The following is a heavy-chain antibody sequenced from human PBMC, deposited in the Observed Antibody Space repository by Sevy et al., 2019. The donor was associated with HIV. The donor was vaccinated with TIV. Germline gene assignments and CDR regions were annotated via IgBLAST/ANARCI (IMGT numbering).Heavy chain of an antibody. Sequence: ASVKVSCKASGYTFTGYYMHWVRQALGQGLEWMGWINPNSGGTNYAQKFQGRVTMTRDTSISTAYMELSRLRSDDTAVYYCARDKGRNYYGMDVWGQGTTVTVSS. V-gene: IGHV1-2*02. CDR2: INPNSGGT. CDR1: GYTFTGYY. CDR3: ARDKGRNYYGMDV. J-gene: IGHJ6*02.